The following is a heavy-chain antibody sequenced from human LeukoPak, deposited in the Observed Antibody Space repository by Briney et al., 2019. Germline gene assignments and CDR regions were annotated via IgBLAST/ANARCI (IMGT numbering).Heavy chain of an antibody. J-gene: IGHJ5*02. CDR3: ARDAGNSGYGCDL. Sequence: GGSLRLSCAASGFIFSQYSMNWVRQAPGKGLEWVSHIRSSSETFYADSVKSRFTISRDNARNSLYLQMNNLRGEDTAIYYCARDAGNSGYGCDLWGQGTLVTVSS. V-gene: IGHV3-48*01. CDR1: GFIFSQYS. D-gene: IGHD5-12*01. CDR2: IRSSSET.